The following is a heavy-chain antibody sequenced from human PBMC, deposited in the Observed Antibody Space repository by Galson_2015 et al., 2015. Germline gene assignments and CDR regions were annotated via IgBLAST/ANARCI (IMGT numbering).Heavy chain of an antibody. CDR2: VSAYNGNT. J-gene: IGHJ4*02. Sequence: SVKVSCKASGYTFTSYGISWVRQAPGQGLEWMGWVSAYNGNTNYAQKLQGRVTMTTDTSTSTAYMELRSLRSDDTAVYYCARDTYYYDSSGYWSKDYWGQGTLVTVSS. CDR3: ARDTYYYDSSGYWSKDY. D-gene: IGHD3-22*01. V-gene: IGHV1-18*04. CDR1: GYTFTSYG.